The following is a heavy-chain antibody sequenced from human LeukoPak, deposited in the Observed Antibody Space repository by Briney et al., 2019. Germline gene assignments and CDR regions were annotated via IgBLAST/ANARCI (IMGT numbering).Heavy chain of an antibody. CDR1: GGSFSGYY. Sequence: PSETLSLTCAVYGGSFSGYYWSWIRQPPGKGLEWIGEINHSGSTNYNPSLKSRVIISVDTSKNQFSLKLSSVPAADTAVYYCARWGGLVYCSNGVCYHFDYWGQGTLVTVSS. J-gene: IGHJ4*02. D-gene: IGHD2-8*01. CDR3: ARWGGLVYCSNGVCYHFDY. V-gene: IGHV4-34*01. CDR2: INHSGST.